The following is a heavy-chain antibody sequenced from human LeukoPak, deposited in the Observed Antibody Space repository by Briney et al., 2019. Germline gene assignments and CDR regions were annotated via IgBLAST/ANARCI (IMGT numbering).Heavy chain of an antibody. V-gene: IGHV1-2*02. CDR1: GYTFTGYY. CDR2: INPNSGGT. D-gene: IGHD3-22*01. CDR3: ARGEYYDSSGYLLDAFDI. Sequence: ASVKVSCKASGYTFTGYYMHWVRQAPGQGLEWMGWINPNSGGTNYAQKFQGRVTMTRDTSISTAYMELSRLRSDDTAVYYCARGEYYDSSGYLLDAFDIWGQGTMVTVSS. J-gene: IGHJ3*02.